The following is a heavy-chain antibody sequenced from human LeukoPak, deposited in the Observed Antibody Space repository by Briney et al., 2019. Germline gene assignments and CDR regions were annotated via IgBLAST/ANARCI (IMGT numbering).Heavy chain of an antibody. V-gene: IGHV3-53*05. J-gene: IGHJ6*02. D-gene: IGHD3-10*01. CDR3: ARGDYYGSGSYYGMDV. CDR2: IYSGGST. CDR1: GFTVSSNY. Sequence: PGGSLRLSCAASGFTVSSNYMSWVRQAPGKGLEWVSVIYSGGSTYYADSVKGRFTISRDNSKNTLYLQMNSLRAEDTAVYYCARGDYYGSGSYYGMDVWGQGTTVTVSS.